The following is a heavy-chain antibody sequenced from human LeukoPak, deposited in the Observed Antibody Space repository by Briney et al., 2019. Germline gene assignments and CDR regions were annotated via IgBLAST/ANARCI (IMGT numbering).Heavy chain of an antibody. CDR1: GFTFSSYW. CDR3: ARDGAERPHMY. CDR2: IKKDGSEK. D-gene: IGHD6-25*01. Sequence: GGSLRLSCAASGFTFSSYWMSWVRQAPGKGPEWVANIKKDGSEKHYVDSVKGRFTISRDNAKNSLHLQMNSLRAEDTAVYYCARDGAERPHMYWGQGTLVTVSS. J-gene: IGHJ4*02. V-gene: IGHV3-7*01.